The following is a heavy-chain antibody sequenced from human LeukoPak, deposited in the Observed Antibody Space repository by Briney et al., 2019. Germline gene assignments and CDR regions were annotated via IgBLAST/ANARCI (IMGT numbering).Heavy chain of an antibody. Sequence: GGSLRLSCAASGFSFNTYSMNWVRQAPGKGLEWVSVISPDSTYIFYADSVRGRFTISRDNAKDSLYLQMNSLRAEDMAVYCCARHEPVVTLSSYYYGMDVWGQGTTVTVSS. CDR3: ARHEPVVTLSSYYYGMDV. J-gene: IGHJ6*02. D-gene: IGHD4-23*01. CDR1: GFSFNTYS. V-gene: IGHV3-21*01. CDR2: ISPDSTYI.